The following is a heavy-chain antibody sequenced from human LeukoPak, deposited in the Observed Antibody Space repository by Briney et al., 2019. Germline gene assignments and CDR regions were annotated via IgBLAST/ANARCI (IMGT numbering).Heavy chain of an antibody. V-gene: IGHV4-39*01. Sequence: SETLSLTCTVSGGSISSSSYYWGWIRQPPGKGLEWIGSIYYTANTYYNSSLKSRVTISVDTSKNQFALKLSSVTAADSAVYYCARRDHYDSSGYFDYWGQGTLVTVSS. J-gene: IGHJ4*02. D-gene: IGHD3-22*01. CDR3: ARRDHYDSSGYFDY. CDR2: IYYTANT. CDR1: GGSISSSSYY.